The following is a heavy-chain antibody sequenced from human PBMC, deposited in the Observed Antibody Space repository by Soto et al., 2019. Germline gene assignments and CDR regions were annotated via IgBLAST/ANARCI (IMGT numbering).Heavy chain of an antibody. Sequence: QLQLQESGPGLVKPSETLSLTCTVSGGSISSSSYYWGWIRQPPGKGLEWIGSIYYSGSTYYNPSLKSRVTISVDTSKNQFSLKLSSVTAADTAVYYCARQWRDGYSLYYFDYWGQGTLVTVSS. J-gene: IGHJ4*02. D-gene: IGHD5-18*01. CDR1: GGSISSSSYY. V-gene: IGHV4-39*01. CDR3: ARQWRDGYSLYYFDY. CDR2: IYYSGST.